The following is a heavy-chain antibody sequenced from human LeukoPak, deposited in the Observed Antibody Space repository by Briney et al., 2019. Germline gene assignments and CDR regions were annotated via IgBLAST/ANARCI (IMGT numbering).Heavy chain of an antibody. CDR2: IYYSGST. CDR1: GGSISSSSYY. Sequence: PSETLSLTCTVSGGSISSSSYYWGWIRQPPGKGLEWIGSIYYSGSTYYNPSHKSRVTISVDTSKNQFSLKLSSVTAADTAVYYCARHQPLGSYEADYWGQGTLVTVSS. CDR3: ARHQPLGSYEADY. D-gene: IGHD1-26*01. V-gene: IGHV4-39*01. J-gene: IGHJ4*02.